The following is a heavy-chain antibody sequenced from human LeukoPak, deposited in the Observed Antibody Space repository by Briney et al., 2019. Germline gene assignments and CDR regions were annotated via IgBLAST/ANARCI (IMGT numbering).Heavy chain of an antibody. CDR1: GYTFTNYD. V-gene: IGHV1-2*02. CDR3: ATETFDC. CDR2: INPNNGVS. J-gene: IGHJ4*02. Sequence: ASVKVSCKASGYTFTNYDINWVRQATGQGLEWMGWINPNNGVSDYAQKFQGRVTMTRDTSTSTAFMDLSSLRSDDTAVYYCATETFDCWGQGTLVTVSS.